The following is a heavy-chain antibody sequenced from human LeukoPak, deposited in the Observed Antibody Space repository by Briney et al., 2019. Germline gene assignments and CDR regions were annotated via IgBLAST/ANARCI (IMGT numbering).Heavy chain of an antibody. CDR1: GGSISSGDYY. D-gene: IGHD5-18*01. CDR2: ISYRAIT. CDR3: ARDLGYGRGFDF. J-gene: IGHJ4*02. V-gene: IGHV4-31*03. Sequence: SETLSLTCTVSGGSISSGDYYWGWIRQLPGKGLEWIGYISYRAITYYNPSLQSRVNISVDTSMTQFSLRLRSATAADTAVYYCARDLGYGRGFDFWGQGSLVTVSS.